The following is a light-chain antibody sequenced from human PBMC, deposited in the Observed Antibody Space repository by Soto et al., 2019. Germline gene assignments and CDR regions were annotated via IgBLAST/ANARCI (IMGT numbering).Light chain of an antibody. V-gene: IGKV1-17*01. CDR2: ATS. CDR3: QQRNSYPIT. CDR1: QNIDNY. Sequence: DIQMTQSPSSLSASVGDRVTITCRASQNIDNYLNWYQHKAGEAPKLLIYATSTLQSGVPSRFSGSGSGTEFTLTISSLQPEDFATYYCQQRNSYPITFGQGTRLEIK. J-gene: IGKJ5*01.